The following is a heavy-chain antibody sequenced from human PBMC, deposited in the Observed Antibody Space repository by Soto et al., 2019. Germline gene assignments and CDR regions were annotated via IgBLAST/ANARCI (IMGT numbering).Heavy chain of an antibody. CDR1: GYTFASYA. Sequence: QVQLVQSGAEVKKPGASVKVSCRASGYTFASYAMHWVRQAPGQRLEWMGWTNAGSGHTKYSQKFQGRVTITRDTSATTAYMELSSLRSEDTAVYYCARGSRPAAIEDYFYDNMDVWGQGTTVTVSS. D-gene: IGHD2-2*01. J-gene: IGHJ6*02. CDR2: TNAGSGHT. V-gene: IGHV1-3*01. CDR3: ARGSRPAAIEDYFYDNMDV.